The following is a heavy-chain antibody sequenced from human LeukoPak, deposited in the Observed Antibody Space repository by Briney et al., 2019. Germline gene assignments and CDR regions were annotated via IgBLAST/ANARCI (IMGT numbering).Heavy chain of an antibody. Sequence: PGGSLRLSCAASGFTFSSYGMSWVRQAPGKGLEWVSAISGSGGSTYYADSVKGRFTISRDNSKNTLYLQMNSLRAEDTAVYYCASHLLREFDYWGQGTLVTVSS. CDR1: GFTFSSYG. CDR3: ASHLLREFDY. CDR2: ISGSGGST. V-gene: IGHV3-23*01. J-gene: IGHJ4*02. D-gene: IGHD2-15*01.